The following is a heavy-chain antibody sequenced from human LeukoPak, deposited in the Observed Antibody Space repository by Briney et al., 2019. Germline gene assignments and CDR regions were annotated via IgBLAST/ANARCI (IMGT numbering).Heavy chain of an antibody. Sequence: GGSLRLSCAASGFTFSTYTMNWDRQAPGKGLEWVSSINTDSNYKYYADAVKGRFTISRDNAKNSLYLQMNSLRAEDTAVYYCASRYCTTTTCNAFDYWGQGTLVTVSS. V-gene: IGHV3-21*01. D-gene: IGHD2-2*01. CDR3: ASRYCTTTTCNAFDY. CDR1: GFTFSTYT. CDR2: INTDSNYK. J-gene: IGHJ4*02.